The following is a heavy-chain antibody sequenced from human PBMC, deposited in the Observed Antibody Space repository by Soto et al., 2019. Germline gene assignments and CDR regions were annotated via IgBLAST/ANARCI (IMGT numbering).Heavy chain of an antibody. CDR2: INAGNGNT. J-gene: IGHJ4*02. CDR3: ARDPGSSYGYN. V-gene: IGHV1-3*01. CDR1: GYTFTSYA. Sequence: QVQLVQSGAEVKKPGASVKVSCKASGYTFTSYAMQWVRQAPGQRLEWMGWINAGNGNTKYSQKFQGRVTITRDTSASPAYMELTSLRSEDTAVYYCARDPGSSYGYNWGQGTLVTVSS. D-gene: IGHD5-18*01.